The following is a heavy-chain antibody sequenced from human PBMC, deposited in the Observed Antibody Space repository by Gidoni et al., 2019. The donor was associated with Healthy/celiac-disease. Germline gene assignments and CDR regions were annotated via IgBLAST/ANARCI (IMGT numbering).Heavy chain of an antibody. Sequence: PSLKSRVTISVDTSKNQFSLKLSSVTAADTAVYYCARPPLPAATRYYYYYMDVWGKGTTVTVSS. CDR3: ARPPLPAATRYYYYYMDV. J-gene: IGHJ6*03. V-gene: IGHV4-34*01. D-gene: IGHD2-2*01.